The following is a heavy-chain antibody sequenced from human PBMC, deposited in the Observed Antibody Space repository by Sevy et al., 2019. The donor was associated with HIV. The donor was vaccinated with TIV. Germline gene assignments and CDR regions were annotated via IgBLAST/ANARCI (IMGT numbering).Heavy chain of an antibody. J-gene: IGHJ3*02. CDR1: GFTFDDYA. CDR2: ISWNSGSI. CDR3: AKVYSYGYNGAFDI. Sequence: GGSLRLPCAASGFTFDDYAMHWVRQAAGKGLEWVSGISWNSGSIGYADSVKGRFTISRDNAKNSLYLQMNSLRAEDTALYYCAKVYSYGYNGAFDIWGQGTMVTVSS. D-gene: IGHD5-18*01. V-gene: IGHV3-9*01.